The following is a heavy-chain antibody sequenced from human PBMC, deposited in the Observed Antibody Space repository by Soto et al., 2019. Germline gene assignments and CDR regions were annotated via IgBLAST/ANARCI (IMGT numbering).Heavy chain of an antibody. CDR1: GFTFSSYS. V-gene: IGHV3-21*01. CDR3: ARDYQIRYSYGRDAFDI. CDR2: ISSSSSYI. D-gene: IGHD5-18*01. J-gene: IGHJ3*02. Sequence: PGGSLTLSCAASGFTFSSYSMNWVRQAPGKGLEWVSSISSSSSYIYYADSVKGRFTISRDNAKNSLYLQMNGLRAEDTGVYYCARDYQIRYSYGRDAFDIWGQGTMVTVSS.